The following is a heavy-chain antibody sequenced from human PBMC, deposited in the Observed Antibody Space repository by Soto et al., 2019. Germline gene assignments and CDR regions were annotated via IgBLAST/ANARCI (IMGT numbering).Heavy chain of an antibody. Sequence: GESLKISCKGSGYSFTSYWIGWVRQMPGKGLEWMGIIYPGDSDTRYSPSFQGQVTISADKSISTAYLQWSSLKASDTAMYYCARSPLGGYSGHDYAIYGMDVWGQGTTVTVSS. V-gene: IGHV5-51*01. J-gene: IGHJ6*02. D-gene: IGHD5-12*01. CDR1: GYSFTSYW. CDR2: IYPGDSDT. CDR3: ARSPLGGYSGHDYAIYGMDV.